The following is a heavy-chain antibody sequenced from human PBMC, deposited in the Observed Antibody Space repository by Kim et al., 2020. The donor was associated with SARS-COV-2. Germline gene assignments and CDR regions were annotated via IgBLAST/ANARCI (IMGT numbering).Heavy chain of an antibody. V-gene: IGHV1-58*01. D-gene: IGHD5-12*01. CDR3: AAEIRDSVANTLLYYFDY. Sequence: SVKVSCKASGFSFTSSAVQWVRQARGQRLEWIGWIVVGSGSTNYAQKFQERVTITRDISRSTAYMELSSLRSEDTAVYYCAAEIRDSVANTLLYYFDYWGQGTLVTVSS. J-gene: IGHJ4*02. CDR2: IVVGSGST. CDR1: GFSFTSSA.